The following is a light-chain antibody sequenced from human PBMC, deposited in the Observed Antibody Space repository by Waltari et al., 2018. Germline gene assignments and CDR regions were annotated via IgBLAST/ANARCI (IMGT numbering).Light chain of an antibody. CDR2: WAS. V-gene: IGKV4-1*01. CDR3: QQYYSTPHT. J-gene: IGKJ4*01. Sequence: DKMMTQSPDSLAVSLGERGTINCKSSQTLFSRSNNKVWFAWYQQKGGQSPKVLFYWASTRASGVPDRFSGSGSGTDFTLTISSLQAEDVAVYYCQQYYSTPHTFGGGTKVEI. CDR1: QTLFSRSNNKVW.